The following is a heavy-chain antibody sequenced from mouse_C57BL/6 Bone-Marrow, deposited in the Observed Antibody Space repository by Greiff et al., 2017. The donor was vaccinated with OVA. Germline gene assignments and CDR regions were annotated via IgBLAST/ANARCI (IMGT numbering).Heavy chain of an antibody. CDR2: IDPEDGDT. V-gene: IGHV14-1*01. CDR1: GFNIKDYY. CDR3: TTWGYYSPLYWYFDV. J-gene: IGHJ1*03. Sequence: EVQLVESGAELVRPGASVKLSCTASGFNIKDYYMHWVKQRPEQGLEWIGRIDPEDGDTEYAPKFQGKATMTADPSSNTAYLQLSSLTSEDTAVYYCTTWGYYSPLYWYFDVWGTGTTVTVSS. D-gene: IGHD2-12*01.